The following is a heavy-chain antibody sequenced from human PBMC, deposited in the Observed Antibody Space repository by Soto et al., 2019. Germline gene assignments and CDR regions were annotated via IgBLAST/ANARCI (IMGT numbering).Heavy chain of an antibody. V-gene: IGHV4-59*01. CDR3: ARVSEYSSSLEEDDY. CDR2: IYYSGST. CDR1: GGSISSYY. J-gene: IGHJ4*02. D-gene: IGHD6-6*01. Sequence: QVQLQESGPGLVKPSETLSLTCTVSGGSISSYYWSWIRQPPGKGLEWIGYIYYSGSTNYNPSLKSRVTISVDTSKNQFSLKLSSVTAADTAVYYCARVSEYSSSLEEDDYWGQGTLVTVSS.